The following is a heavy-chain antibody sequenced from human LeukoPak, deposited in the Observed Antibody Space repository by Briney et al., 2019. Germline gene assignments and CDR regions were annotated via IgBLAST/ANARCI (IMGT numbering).Heavy chain of an antibody. D-gene: IGHD3-16*01. CDR3: ANDVKRRAVKGALISY. V-gene: IGHV3-43*01. CDR1: GFTFDDYT. Sequence: PGGSLRLSCAASGFTFDDYTMHWVRQAPGRGLEWVSLISWDGGSTYYADSVKGRFTISRDNSKNTLYLQMNSLRAEDTAVYYCANDVKRRAVKGALISYWGQGTLVTVSS. J-gene: IGHJ4*02. CDR2: ISWDGGST.